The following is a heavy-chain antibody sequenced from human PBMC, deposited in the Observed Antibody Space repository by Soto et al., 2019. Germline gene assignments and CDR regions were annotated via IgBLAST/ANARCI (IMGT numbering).Heavy chain of an antibody. J-gene: IGHJ4*02. Sequence: ASVKVSCKASGYTFTSYGISWVRQAPGQGLEWMGWISAYNGNTNYAQKLQGRVTMTTDTSTSTAYMELRSLRSDDTAVYYCARALYYDCWRGYYSDYWGQGTLVTLSS. CDR2: ISAYNGNT. CDR1: GYTFTSYG. V-gene: IGHV1-18*01. D-gene: IGHD3-3*01. CDR3: ARALYYDCWRGYYSDY.